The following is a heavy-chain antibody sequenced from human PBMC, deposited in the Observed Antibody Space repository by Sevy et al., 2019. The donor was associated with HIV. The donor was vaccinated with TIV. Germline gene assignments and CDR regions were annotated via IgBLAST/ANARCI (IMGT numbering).Heavy chain of an antibody. CDR3: TGITMVRGGYYYMDV. J-gene: IGHJ6*03. V-gene: IGHV3-73*01. Sequence: GGSLRLSCAASGFTFSGSAMHWVRQASGKGLEWVGRIRSKANSYAIAYAASVKGRFTISRDDSKNTAYLQMNSLKTEDTAVYYCTGITMVRGGYYYMDVWGKGTTVTVSS. CDR2: IRSKANSYAI. CDR1: GFTFSGSA. D-gene: IGHD3-10*01.